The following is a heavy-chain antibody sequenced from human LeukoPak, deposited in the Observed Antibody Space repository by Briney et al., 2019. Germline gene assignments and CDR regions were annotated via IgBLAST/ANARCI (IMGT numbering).Heavy chain of an antibody. CDR1: GGPISSSSYY. Sequence: PETLSLTCTVSGGPISSSSYYWGWIRHPPGKGLEWIGSIYYSGSTYYNPSLKSRVTLSVDTSKNQFSLKLSSVTAADTAVYYCASSVRFLGYNNWFDPWGRGTLVSVSS. D-gene: IGHD3-3*01. V-gene: IGHV4-39*01. J-gene: IGHJ5*02. CDR2: IYYSGST. CDR3: ASSVRFLGYNNWFDP.